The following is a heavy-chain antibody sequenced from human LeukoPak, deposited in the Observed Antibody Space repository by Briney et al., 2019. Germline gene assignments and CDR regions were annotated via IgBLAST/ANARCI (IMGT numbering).Heavy chain of an antibody. CDR3: ARHDGRGGATVGALDY. D-gene: IGHD4-23*01. CDR1: GGSISSSCYF. V-gene: IGHV4-39*01. CDR2: IYYGGST. Sequence: SETLSLTCTVSGGSISSSCYFWGRIRQPPGTGLEWIGSIYYGGSTYYSPSLRSRVTISVDTSNNQFSLNLSSVTAADTAVYYCARHDGRGGATVGALDYWGQGSLVTVSS. J-gene: IGHJ4*02.